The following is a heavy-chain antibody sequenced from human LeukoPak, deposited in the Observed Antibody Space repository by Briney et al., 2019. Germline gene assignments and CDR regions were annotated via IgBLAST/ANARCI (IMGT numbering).Heavy chain of an antibody. Sequence: GGSLRLFCAASGFTFSSYAMSWVRQAPGKGLEWVSAISGSGGSTYYADSVKGRFTISRDNSKNTLYLQMNSLRAEDTAVYYCATGRPAGGYQFDYWGQGTLVTVSS. CDR3: ATGRPAGGYQFDY. D-gene: IGHD2-8*02. J-gene: IGHJ4*02. CDR1: GFTFSSYA. V-gene: IGHV3-23*01. CDR2: ISGSGGST.